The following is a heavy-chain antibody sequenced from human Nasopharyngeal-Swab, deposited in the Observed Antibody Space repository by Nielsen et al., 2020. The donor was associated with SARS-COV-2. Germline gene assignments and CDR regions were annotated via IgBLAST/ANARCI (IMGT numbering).Heavy chain of an antibody. CDR2: IIHSGST. CDR1: GGSFSGYY. Sequence: GSLRLSCAVYGGSFSGYYWSWIRQPPGKGLEWIGEIIHSGSTNYNPSLKSRVTISVDTSKNQFSLKLSSVTAADTAVYYCARGGRDIVVVVAIMFYYYYMDVWGKGTTVTVS. J-gene: IGHJ6*03. D-gene: IGHD2-15*01. CDR3: ARGGRDIVVVVAIMFYYYYMDV. V-gene: IGHV4-34*01.